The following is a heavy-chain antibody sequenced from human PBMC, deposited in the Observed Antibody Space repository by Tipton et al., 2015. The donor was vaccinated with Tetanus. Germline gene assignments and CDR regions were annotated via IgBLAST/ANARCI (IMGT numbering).Heavy chain of an antibody. D-gene: IGHD3-10*01. CDR2: INYDGST. CDR3: ARGDYYGSGTYDV. J-gene: IGHJ6*02. V-gene: IGHV4-34*01. Sequence: TLSLTCAVYGGTFNNYFWTWIRQPPGKGLEWIGEINYDGSTNYSPSLKSRVTLSLDTTKKLVSLKLSSVTAADTAVYYCARGDYYGSGTYDVWGQGTTVTVPS. CDR1: GGTFNNYF.